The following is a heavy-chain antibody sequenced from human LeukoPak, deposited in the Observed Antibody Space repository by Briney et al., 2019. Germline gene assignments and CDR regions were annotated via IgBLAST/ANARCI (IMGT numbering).Heavy chain of an antibody. CDR3: ARDVAVAGRWYYYYYMDV. Sequence: SETLSLTCTVSGGSISSGSYYWSWIRQPAGKGLEWIGRIYTSGSTNYNRSLKSRFTISVDTAKNQFSLKLSSVTAADTAVYYCARDVAVAGRWYYYYYMDVWGKGTTVTVSS. D-gene: IGHD6-19*01. CDR1: GGSISSGSYY. J-gene: IGHJ6*03. V-gene: IGHV4-61*02. CDR2: IYTSGST.